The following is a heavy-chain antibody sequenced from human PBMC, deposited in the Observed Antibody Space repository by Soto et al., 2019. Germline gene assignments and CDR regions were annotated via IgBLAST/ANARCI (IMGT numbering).Heavy chain of an antibody. CDR2: ISSSSSYI. CDR3: ARVTEDYNGVFYSSGWYVGQQSRYYFDY. CDR1: GFTFSSYS. J-gene: IGHJ4*02. V-gene: IGHV3-21*01. Sequence: GGSLRLSCAASGFTFSSYSMNWVRQAPGKGLEWVSSISSSSSYIYYADSVKGRFTISRDNAKNSLYLQMNSLRAEDTAVYYCARVTEDYNGVFYSSGWYVGQQSRYYFDYWGQGTLVTVSS. D-gene: IGHD6-19*01.